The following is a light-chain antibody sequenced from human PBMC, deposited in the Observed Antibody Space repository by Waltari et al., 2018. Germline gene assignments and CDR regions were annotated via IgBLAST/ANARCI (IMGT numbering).Light chain of an antibody. CDR2: EDT. CDR1: ELPRKS. CDR3: YSSDSTGLRV. V-gene: IGLV3-10*01. J-gene: IGLJ1*01. Sequence: SYELTQTPSVSVSPGQTATITCSGHELPRKSAYWFQQKSGQAPRLVIYEDTKRPSGIPERFSGSRSGTVATLTITGAQVDDEADYYCYSSDSTGLRVFGGGTTVVVL.